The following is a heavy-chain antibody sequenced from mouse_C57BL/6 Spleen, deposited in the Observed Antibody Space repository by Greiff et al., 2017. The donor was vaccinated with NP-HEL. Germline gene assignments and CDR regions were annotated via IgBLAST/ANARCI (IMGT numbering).Heavy chain of an antibody. CDR3: ARFGNYLYYFDY. D-gene: IGHD2-1*01. Sequence: VQLQQPGAELVKPGASVKLSCKASGYTFTSYWMHWVKQRPGQGLEWIGMIHPNSGSTNYNEKFKSKATLTVDKSSSTAYMQLSSLTSEDSAVYYCARFGNYLYYFDYWGQGTTLTVSS. J-gene: IGHJ2*01. V-gene: IGHV1-64*01. CDR2: IHPNSGST. CDR1: GYTFTSYW.